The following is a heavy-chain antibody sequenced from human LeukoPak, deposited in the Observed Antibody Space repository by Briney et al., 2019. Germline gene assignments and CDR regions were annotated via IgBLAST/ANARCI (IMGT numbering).Heavy chain of an antibody. CDR3: ARDKVGATDYYFDY. Sequence: SETLSLTCAVSGGSISSGGYSWSWIRQPPGKGLEWIGYIYYSGSTYYNPSLKSRVTLSVDTSKNQFSLKLSSVTAADTAVYYCARDKVGATDYYFDYWGQGTLVTVSS. V-gene: IGHV4-30-4*07. CDR2: IYYSGST. J-gene: IGHJ4*02. D-gene: IGHD1-26*01. CDR1: GGSISSGGYS.